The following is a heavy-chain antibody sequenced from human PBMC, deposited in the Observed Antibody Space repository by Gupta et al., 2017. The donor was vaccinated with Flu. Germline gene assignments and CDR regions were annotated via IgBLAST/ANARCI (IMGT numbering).Heavy chain of an antibody. D-gene: IGHD4-17*01. J-gene: IGHJ4*02. V-gene: IGHV1-3*01. CDR3: ARVKGVTTVTYYFDY. CDR2: INAGNGNT. CDR1: GYTFTSYA. Sequence: QVQLVQSGAEVKKPGASVKVSCKASGYTFTSYAMHWVRQAPGQRLEWMGWINAGNGNTKYSQKFQGRVTITRDTSASTAYMELSSLRSEDXAVYYCARVKGVTTVTYYFDYWGQGTLVTVSS.